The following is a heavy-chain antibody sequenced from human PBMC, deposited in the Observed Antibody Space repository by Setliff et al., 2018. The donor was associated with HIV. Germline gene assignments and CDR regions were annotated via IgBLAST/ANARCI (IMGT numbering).Heavy chain of an antibody. CDR3: ARDLHQPGYFYYVDV. CDR2: INHSGST. CDR1: GGTISSGGYD. Sequence: SETLSLTCTVSGGTISSGGYDWSWIRQPPGKGLEWIGEINHSGSTNYNPSLKSRVTITVDTSKNQFSLKLSSVTPADTAIYYCARDLHQPGYFYYVDVWGKGTTVTVSS. J-gene: IGHJ6*04. V-gene: IGHV4-39*07. D-gene: IGHD3-16*01.